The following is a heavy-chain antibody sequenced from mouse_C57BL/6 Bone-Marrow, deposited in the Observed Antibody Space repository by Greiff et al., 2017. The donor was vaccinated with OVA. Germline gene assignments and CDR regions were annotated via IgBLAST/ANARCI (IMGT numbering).Heavy chain of an antibody. V-gene: IGHV1-85*01. Sequence: QVQLQQSGPELVKPGASVKLSCKASGYTFTSYDINWVKQGPGQGLEWIGWIYPRDGSTKYNEKFKGKATLTVDTSSSTAYMELHSLTSEDSAVYFCARAGSSYGGYYAMDYWGQGTSVTVSS. D-gene: IGHD1-1*01. CDR3: ARAGSSYGGYYAMDY. CDR1: GYTFTSYD. J-gene: IGHJ4*01. CDR2: IYPRDGST.